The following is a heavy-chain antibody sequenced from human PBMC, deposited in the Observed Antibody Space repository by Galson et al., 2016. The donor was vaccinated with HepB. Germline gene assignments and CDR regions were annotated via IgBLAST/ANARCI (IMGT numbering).Heavy chain of an antibody. V-gene: IGHV3-21*01. CDR2: ITSTSGHK. J-gene: IGHJ4*02. CDR3: ARGGCSGGSCYSGTWDY. CDR1: GVTFGTYT. D-gene: IGHD2-15*01. Sequence: SMRLSCAVSGVTFGTYTMNWVRQAPGKGLEWVSSITSTSGHKYYADSVKGRFTISRDNAENSLYPQMNTLRDSDTAVYYCARGGCSGGSCYSGTWDYCGQGTLVIVSS.